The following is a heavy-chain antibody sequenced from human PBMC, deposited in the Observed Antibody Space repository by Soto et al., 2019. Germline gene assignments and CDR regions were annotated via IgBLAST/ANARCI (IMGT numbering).Heavy chain of an antibody. D-gene: IGHD2-2*01. V-gene: IGHV1-69*13. CDR1: GGTFSSYA. Sequence: SVKVSCKASGGTFSSYAISWVRQAPGQGLEWMGEIIPMFGTANYAQNFQGRVTITADESTSTAYMELGSLRSEDTAVYYCARGYCISTSCYFDYYYYGMDVWGQGTTVTVSS. CDR3: ARGYCISTSCYFDYYYYGMDV. CDR2: IIPMFGTA. J-gene: IGHJ6*02.